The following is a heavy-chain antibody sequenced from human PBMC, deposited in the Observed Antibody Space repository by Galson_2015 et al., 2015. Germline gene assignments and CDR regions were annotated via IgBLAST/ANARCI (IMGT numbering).Heavy chain of an antibody. D-gene: IGHD2-21*01. J-gene: IGHJ4*02. CDR3: ARDRGDGGFFDH. CDR2: INRDGSI. Sequence: SLRLSCAVSGFTVSSNFMNWVRQAPGKGLEWVSVINRDGSIKYADYVEGRFTISRDNSKNTVYLQMNSLRAGDTAVYYCARDRGDGGFFDHWGRGTRVTVSS. CDR1: GFTVSSNF. V-gene: IGHV3-53*01.